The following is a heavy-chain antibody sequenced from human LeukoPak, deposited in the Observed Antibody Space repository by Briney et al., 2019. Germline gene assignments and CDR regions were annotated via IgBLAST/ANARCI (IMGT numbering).Heavy chain of an antibody. D-gene: IGHD3-22*01. V-gene: IGHV3-21*01. CDR2: ISSSSSYI. Sequence: GGSLRLSCAASGFTFSSYSMNWVRQAPGKGLEWVSSISSSSSYIYYADSVKGRFTISRDNAKNSLYLQMNSLRAEDTAVYYCARDRKGDYYDSSGYYYFDYWAREPWSPSPQ. CDR1: GFTFSSYS. CDR3: ARDRKGDYYDSSGYYYFDY. J-gene: IGHJ4*02.